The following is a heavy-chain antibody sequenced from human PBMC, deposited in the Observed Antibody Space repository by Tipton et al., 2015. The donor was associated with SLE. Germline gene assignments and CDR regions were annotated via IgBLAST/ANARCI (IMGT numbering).Heavy chain of an antibody. Sequence: TLSLTCTVSGGSISSSSYYWGWIRQPPGKGLEWIGNIYYSGSTYYNPSLKSRVTISVDTSKNQFSLKLSSVTAADTAVYYCSEGYYFDYWGQGTLVTVSS. J-gene: IGHJ4*02. V-gene: IGHV4-39*07. CDR2: IYYSGST. CDR3: SEGYYFDY. CDR1: GGSISSSSYY.